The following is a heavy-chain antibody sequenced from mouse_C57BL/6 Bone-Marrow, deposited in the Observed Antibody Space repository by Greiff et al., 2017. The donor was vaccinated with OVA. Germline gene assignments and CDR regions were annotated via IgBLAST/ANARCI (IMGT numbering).Heavy chain of an antibody. J-gene: IGHJ3*01. Sequence: QESGPGLVKPSQSLSLTCSVTGYSITSGYYWNWIRQFPGNKLEWMGYISYDGSNNYNPSLKNRISITRDTSKNQFFLKLNSVTTEDTATYYCARGRSQLRLTWFAYWGQGTLVTVSA. D-gene: IGHD3-2*02. V-gene: IGHV3-6*01. CDR3: ARGRSQLRLTWFAY. CDR1: GYSITSGYY. CDR2: ISYDGSN.